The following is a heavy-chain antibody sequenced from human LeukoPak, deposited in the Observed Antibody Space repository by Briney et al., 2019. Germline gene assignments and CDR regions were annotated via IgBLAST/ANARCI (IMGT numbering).Heavy chain of an antibody. J-gene: IGHJ5*02. CDR1: GGSISSSSYY. Sequence: SETLSLTCTVSGGSISSSSYYWGWIRQPPGKGLEWIGSIYYSGSTYYNPSLKSRVTISVATSKNQFSLKLSSVTAADTAVYYGARRWSSSWRPIGWFYPWGQGTLVTVSS. CDR2: IYYSGST. V-gene: IGHV4-39*01. D-gene: IGHD6-13*01. CDR3: ARRWSSSWRPIGWFYP.